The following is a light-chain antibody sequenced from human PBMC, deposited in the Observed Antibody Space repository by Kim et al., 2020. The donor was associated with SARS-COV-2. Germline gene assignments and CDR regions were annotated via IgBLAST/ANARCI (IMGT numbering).Light chain of an antibody. CDR3: QQSYSTPFT. V-gene: IGKV1-39*01. Sequence: ASGGDRVTITCRASQSISSYLNWYQQKPGKAPKLLIYAASSLRSGVPSRFSGSGSGTDFTLTISSLRPEDFATYYCQQSYSTPFTFGPGAKVDIK. J-gene: IGKJ3*01. CDR2: AAS. CDR1: QSISSY.